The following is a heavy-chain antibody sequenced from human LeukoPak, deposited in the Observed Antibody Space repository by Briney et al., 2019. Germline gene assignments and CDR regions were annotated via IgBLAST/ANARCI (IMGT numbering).Heavy chain of an antibody. V-gene: IGHV4-39*07. CDR3: ARDKNYYGSGSYLGFDAFDI. D-gene: IGHD3-10*01. CDR1: GGSISSSSYY. J-gene: IGHJ3*02. Sequence: SETLSLTCTVSGGSISSSSYYWGWIRQPPGKGLEWIGSIYYSGSTYYNPSLKSRVTISVDTSKNQFSLKLSSVTAADTAVYYCARDKNYYGSGSYLGFDAFDIWGQGTMVTVSS. CDR2: IYYSGST.